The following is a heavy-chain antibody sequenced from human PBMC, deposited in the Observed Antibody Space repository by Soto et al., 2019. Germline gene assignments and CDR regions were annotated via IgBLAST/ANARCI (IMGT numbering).Heavy chain of an antibody. Sequence: EVRLVESGGGLVQPGRSLRLSCAGSGFTFDDYAMHWVRQAPGKGLEWVSGISWNSATIGYADSVKGRFTMSRDNAKNSLYLQMNSLRGEDTALYYCAKDKGYGSGSNSYYGIDVWGQGTTVTVSS. CDR3: AKDKGYGSGSNSYYGIDV. CDR1: GFTFDDYA. J-gene: IGHJ6*02. V-gene: IGHV3-9*01. D-gene: IGHD3-10*01. CDR2: ISWNSATI.